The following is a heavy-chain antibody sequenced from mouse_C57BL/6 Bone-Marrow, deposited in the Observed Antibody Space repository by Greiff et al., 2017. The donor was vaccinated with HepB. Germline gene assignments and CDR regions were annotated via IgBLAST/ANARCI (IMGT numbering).Heavy chain of an antibody. CDR1: GFSFTSYC. Sequence: QVQLKQSGPGLVQPSQSLSISCTVSGFSFTSYCVHWVRQSPGKGLEWLGVIWRGGSTDYNAAFISSMSISNDNAKIQVFFKMNSLQADDTAIYYCARNDGYYIYWGQGTLVTVSA. CDR2: IWRGGST. CDR3: ARNDGYYIY. D-gene: IGHD2-3*01. J-gene: IGHJ3*01. V-gene: IGHV2-2*01.